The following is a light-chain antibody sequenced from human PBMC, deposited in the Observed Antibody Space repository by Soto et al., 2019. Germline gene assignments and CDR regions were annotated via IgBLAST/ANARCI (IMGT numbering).Light chain of an antibody. V-gene: IGKV3-20*01. CDR2: GAT. J-gene: IGKJ4*01. Sequence: EIVLTQSPATLSLSPGERATLSCRASQSVSSTPLAWYQQKPGQAPRLLIYGATSRATGIPDRFSGSWSGAYFTLIISILEPEDFAVYYCQHYGCSQTFGGGTKVEVK. CDR3: QHYGCSQT. CDR1: QSVSSTP.